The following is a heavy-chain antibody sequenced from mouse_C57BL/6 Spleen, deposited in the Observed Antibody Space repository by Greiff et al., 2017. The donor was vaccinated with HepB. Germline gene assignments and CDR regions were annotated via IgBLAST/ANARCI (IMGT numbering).Heavy chain of an antibody. CDR2: INYDGSST. D-gene: IGHD1-1*01. J-gene: IGHJ2*01. CDR3: ARDYGSSYMWYFDY. CDR1: GFTFSDYY. V-gene: IGHV5-16*01. Sequence: EVKLMESEGGLVQPGSSMKLSCTASGFTFSDYYMAWVRQVPEKGLEWVANINYDGSSTYYLDSLKSRFIISRDNAKNILYLQMSSLKSEDTATYYCARDYGSSYMWYFDYWGQGTTLTVSS.